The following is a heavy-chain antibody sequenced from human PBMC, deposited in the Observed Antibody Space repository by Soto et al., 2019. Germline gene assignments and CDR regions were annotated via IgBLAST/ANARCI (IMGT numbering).Heavy chain of an antibody. CDR2: IYHSGST. V-gene: IGHV4-30-2*01. J-gene: IGHJ5*02. CDR3: ARLHCTNGGCPPGNWFDH. Sequence: SETLSLTCAVSGGSISSGGYSWSWIRQPPGKGLEWIGYIYHSGSTYYNPSLKSRVTISVDRSKNQFSLKLSSVTAAETAVYYCARLHCTNGGCPPGNWFDHWGQGTLVTVSS. CDR1: GGSISSGGYS. D-gene: IGHD2-8*01.